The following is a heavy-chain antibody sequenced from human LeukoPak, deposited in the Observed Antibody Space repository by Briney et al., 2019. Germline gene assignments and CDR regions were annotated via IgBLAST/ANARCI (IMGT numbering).Heavy chain of an antibody. CDR2: MNPNSGNT. CDR3: ARVAHSSSWYYYYYGMDV. D-gene: IGHD6-13*01. J-gene: IGHJ6*02. V-gene: IGHV1-8*01. Sequence: GASVKVSCKASGYTFTSYDINWVRQATGQGLEWMGWMNPNSGNTGYAQKFQGRVTMTRNTSISTAYMELSSLRSEDTAVYYCARVAHSSSWYYYYYGMDVWGQGTTVTVSS. CDR1: GYTFTSYD.